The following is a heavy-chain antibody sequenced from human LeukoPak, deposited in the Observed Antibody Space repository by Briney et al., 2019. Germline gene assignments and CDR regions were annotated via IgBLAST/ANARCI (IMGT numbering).Heavy chain of an antibody. CDR2: IYYSGST. CDR1: GGSISSSSYY. V-gene: IGHV4-39*07. CDR3: ARGSITMIVVVKEDAFDI. D-gene: IGHD3-22*01. J-gene: IGHJ3*02. Sequence: SETLSLTCTVSGGSISSSSYYWGWIRQPPGKGLEWIGSIYYSGSTYYNPSLKSRVTISVDTSKNQFSLKLSSVTAADTAVYYCARGSITMIVVVKEDAFDIWGQGTMVTVSS.